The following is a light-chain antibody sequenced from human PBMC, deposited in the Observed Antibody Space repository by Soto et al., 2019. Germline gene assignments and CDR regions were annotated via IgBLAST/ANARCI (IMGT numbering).Light chain of an antibody. CDR1: QSVSSN. CDR3: QQYNNWPTLT. Sequence: EIVMTQSPATLSVSPGERATLSCRASQSVSSNLAWYQQQPGQAPRLLIYGASTRANGIPARFTGSWSGTEFTLTISSLQSEDFAIYYCQQYNNWPTLTFGGGTKVEIK. CDR2: GAS. J-gene: IGKJ4*01. V-gene: IGKV3-15*01.